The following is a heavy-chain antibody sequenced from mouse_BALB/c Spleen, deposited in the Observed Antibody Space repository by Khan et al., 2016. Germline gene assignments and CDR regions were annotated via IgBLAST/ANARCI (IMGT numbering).Heavy chain of an antibody. Sequence: VQLQESGPGLVAPSQSLSITCTVSGFSLTNSGVHWVRQPPGKGLDWLGVIWAGGSTDSNSALMSRLSITKDNSQNQVFLKMNSLQTDDTAMYYCARDDQDYDAWFAAWGQGTRVTGSA. CDR1: GFSLTNSG. D-gene: IGHD2-4*01. CDR2: IWAGGST. J-gene: IGHJ3*01. V-gene: IGHV2-9*02. CDR3: ARDDQDYDAWFAA.